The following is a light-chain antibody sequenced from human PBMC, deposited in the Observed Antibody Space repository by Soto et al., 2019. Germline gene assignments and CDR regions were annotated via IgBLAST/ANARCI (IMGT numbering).Light chain of an antibody. CDR3: QQRSDWPIT. CDR1: QSVSRF. V-gene: IGKV3-11*01. CDR2: DAS. Sequence: EVVLTQSPATLSLSPGERATLSCRASQSVSRFLAWYQQKPGQAPRLLIFDASNRATGIPPKFSASGSGTDFTLTISSLQSEDSAVYYCQQRSDWPITFGQGTRLVIK. J-gene: IGKJ5*01.